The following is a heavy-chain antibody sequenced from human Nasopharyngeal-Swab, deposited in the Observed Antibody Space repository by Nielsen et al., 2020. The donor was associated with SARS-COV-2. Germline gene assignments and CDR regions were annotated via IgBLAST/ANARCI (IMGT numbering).Heavy chain of an antibody. CDR3: ARGDSGYDLRRDYFDY. V-gene: IGHV1-46*01. J-gene: IGHJ4*02. CDR2: INPSGGST. Sequence: ASVKVSCKASGYTFTSYYMHWVRQAPGQGLEWMGIINPSGGSTSYAQKFQGRVTMTRDTSTGTVYMELSSLRSEDTAVYYCARGDSGYDLRRDYFDYWGQGTLVTVSS. CDR1: GYTFTSYY. D-gene: IGHD5-12*01.